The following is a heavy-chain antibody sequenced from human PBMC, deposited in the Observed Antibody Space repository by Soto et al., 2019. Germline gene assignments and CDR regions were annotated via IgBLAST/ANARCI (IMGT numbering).Heavy chain of an antibody. CDR1: GFAFSSYA. V-gene: IGHV3-23*01. D-gene: IGHD5-18*01. Sequence: PGGSLRLSCAASGFAFSSYAMSWVRQAPGKGLEWVSGIGGSGDNIYNADSVKGRFTISRDNSKNTTFLQMSRVRAEDTAVYYCVKDRVPKTKGYSYGLGYWGQGTLVTVSS. CDR3: VKDRVPKTKGYSYGLGY. J-gene: IGHJ4*02. CDR2: IGGSGDNI.